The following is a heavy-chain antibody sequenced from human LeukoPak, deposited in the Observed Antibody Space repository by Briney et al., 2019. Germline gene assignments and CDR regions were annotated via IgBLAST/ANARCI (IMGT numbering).Heavy chain of an antibody. CDR1: GGSISSYY. Sequence: PSETLSLTCSVSGGSISSYYWSWVRQPPGKGLEWIGFIYYTGSTEYNPSLKSRVTISEDTSKNQFSLKLTSVTAADTAVYYCASHSAHSSTNDAFDMWGQGTLVIVSS. V-gene: IGHV4-59*01. J-gene: IGHJ3*02. CDR2: IYYTGST. CDR3: ASHSAHSSTNDAFDM. D-gene: IGHD6-13*01.